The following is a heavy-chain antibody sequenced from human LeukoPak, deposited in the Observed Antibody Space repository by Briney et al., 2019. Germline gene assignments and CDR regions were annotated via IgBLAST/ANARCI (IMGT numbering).Heavy chain of an antibody. CDR1: GFTFSNYW. V-gene: IGHV3-30*18. J-gene: IGHJ4*02. CDR2: ISYDGSNK. CDR3: AKLSHASGDDY. D-gene: IGHD6-19*01. Sequence: GGSLRLSCEGSGFTFSNYWMGWVRQAPGKGLEWVAVISYDGSNKYYADSVKGRFTISRDNSKNTLNLQMNSLRTEDTAVYFCAKLSHASGDDYWGQGTLVTVSS.